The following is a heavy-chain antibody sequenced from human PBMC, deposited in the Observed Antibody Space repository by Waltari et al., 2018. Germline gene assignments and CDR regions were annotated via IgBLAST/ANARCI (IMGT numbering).Heavy chain of an antibody. CDR3: ARGLWGSSDSFDI. D-gene: IGHD3-16*01. V-gene: IGHV4-38-2*01. Sequence: QVQLQESGPGLVKPSETLSLTCAVSGYSISSGYYCGWIRQPPGKGLEWIGSIYQSWSTYYNAALMGRVAISVDTSKNQFTLELSSVTAADKAVYYCARGLWGSSDSFDIWGQGTMVTVSS. CDR1: GYSISSGYY. J-gene: IGHJ3*02. CDR2: IYQSWST.